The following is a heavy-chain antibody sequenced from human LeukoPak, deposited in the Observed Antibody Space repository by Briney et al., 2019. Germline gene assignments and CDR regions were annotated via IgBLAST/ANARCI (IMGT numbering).Heavy chain of an antibody. CDR3: ARDTRSLGYCSGGSCSGGMDA. D-gene: IGHD2-15*01. CDR1: GFTFSSYG. Sequence: PGGSLRLSCAASGFTFSSYGMHWVRQAPGKGLEWLAGIWYDGSNKYYADSVKGRFTISRDNSKNTLYLEMNSLRAEDTAVYYCARDTRSLGYCSGGSCSGGMDAWGQGTTVTVSS. CDR2: IWYDGSNK. J-gene: IGHJ6*02. V-gene: IGHV3-33*01.